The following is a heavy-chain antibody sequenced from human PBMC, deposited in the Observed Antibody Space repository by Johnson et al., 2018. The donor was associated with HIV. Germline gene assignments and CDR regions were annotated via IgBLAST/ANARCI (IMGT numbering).Heavy chain of an antibody. CDR1: GFTFSGYG. J-gene: IGHJ3*02. Sequence: QVQLVESGGGEVQPGRSLRLSCAASGFTFSGYGMHWVRQAPGKGLEWVAVIYSGGSTYYADSVKGRFTISRDNSKSTLYLQMNSLRAEDTAVYYCAKDQYGSSGRYAFDIWGQGTMVTVSS. CDR2: IYSGGST. D-gene: IGHD3-10*01. V-gene: IGHV3-NL1*01. CDR3: AKDQYGSSGRYAFDI.